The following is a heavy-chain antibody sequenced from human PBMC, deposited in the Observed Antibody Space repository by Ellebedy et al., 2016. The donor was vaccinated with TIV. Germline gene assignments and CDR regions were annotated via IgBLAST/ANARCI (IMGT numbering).Heavy chain of an antibody. V-gene: IGHV2-70*01. CDR1: GFSLSTSGMC. D-gene: IGHD4-17*01. CDR3: ARMTYGDFLGTLDF. Sequence: SGPTLVKPTPTLTLTCTFSGFSLSTSGMCVSWIRQPPGKALEWLALIDSDDDKYYTTSLKTRLTISKDTSKNQVVLTMTNMDPVDTATYYCARMTYGDFLGTLDFWGQGTLVTVSS. CDR2: IDSDDDK. J-gene: IGHJ4*02.